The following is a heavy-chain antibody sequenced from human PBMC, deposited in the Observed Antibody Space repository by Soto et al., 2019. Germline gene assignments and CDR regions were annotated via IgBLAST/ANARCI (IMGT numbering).Heavy chain of an antibody. CDR2: TYYRSKWYN. Sequence: PSQTLSLTCAISGDSVSSNSAAWNWIRQSPSRGLEWLGRTYYRSKWYNDYAVSVKSRITINLDTSKNQFSLQLNSVTPEDTAVYFCARAPSYYYASSGYYYYWFDPWGQGPLVTVSS. CDR3: ARAPSYYYASSGYYYYWFDP. J-gene: IGHJ5*02. V-gene: IGHV6-1*01. D-gene: IGHD3-22*01. CDR1: GDSVSSNSAA.